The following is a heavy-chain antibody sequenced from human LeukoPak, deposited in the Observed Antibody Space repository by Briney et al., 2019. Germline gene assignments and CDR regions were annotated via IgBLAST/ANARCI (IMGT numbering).Heavy chain of an antibody. D-gene: IGHD5-18*01. V-gene: IGHV3-66*01. CDR2: IYSGGST. CDR3: AKAGTAMVTGFSHVDY. CDR1: GFTVSSNY. Sequence: GGSLRLSCAASGFTVSSNYMSWVRQAPGKGLEWVSVIYSGGSTYYADSVKGRFTISRDNSKNTLYLEMNSLRAEDTAVYYCAKAGTAMVTGFSHVDYWGQGTLVTVSS. J-gene: IGHJ4*02.